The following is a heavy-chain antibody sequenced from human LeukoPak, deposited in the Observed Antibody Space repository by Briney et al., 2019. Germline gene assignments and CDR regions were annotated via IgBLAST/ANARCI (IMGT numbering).Heavy chain of an antibody. V-gene: IGHV4-39*01. CDR3: ARFKGGTGFDY. CDR2: ISSSGKA. CDR1: GGSITTTDFD. Sequence: SETLSLTCAVSGGSITTTDFDWAWIRQPPGQGFEWIATISSSGKAYYYPSLMSRVTISVDTSKNQFSLDVTSVTAADAGLFYCARFKGGTGFDYWGRGILVIVS. D-gene: IGHD1-26*01. J-gene: IGHJ4*02.